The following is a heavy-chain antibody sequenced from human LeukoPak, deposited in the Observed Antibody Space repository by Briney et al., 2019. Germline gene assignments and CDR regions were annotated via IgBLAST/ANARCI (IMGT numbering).Heavy chain of an antibody. CDR3: ASERPSSSWYDY. V-gene: IGHV3-7*01. Sequence: GGSLRLSCAASGFTFGSQLMTWVRQAPGKGLEWVANIYPDGREKYYAAAVKGRFTISRDNAKNSLDLQMNSLRAEDTAVCYCASERPSSSWYDYWGQGTLVTVSS. D-gene: IGHD6-13*01. J-gene: IGHJ4*02. CDR2: IYPDGREK. CDR1: GFTFGSQL.